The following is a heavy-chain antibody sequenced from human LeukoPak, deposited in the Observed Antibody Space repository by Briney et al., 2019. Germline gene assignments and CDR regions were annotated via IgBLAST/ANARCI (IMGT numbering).Heavy chain of an antibody. CDR1: GFTFSSYW. J-gene: IGHJ4*02. CDR3: ARDGGSYVSGPIDD. V-gene: IGHV3-7*01. D-gene: IGHD1-26*01. CDR2: IKQDGSEK. Sequence: PGGSLRLSCAASGFTFSSYWMSWVRQAPGKGLEWVANIKQDGSEKYYVDSVKGRFTISRDNAKNSLYLQMNSLRAEDTAVYYCARDGGSYVSGPIDDWGQGTLVTVSS.